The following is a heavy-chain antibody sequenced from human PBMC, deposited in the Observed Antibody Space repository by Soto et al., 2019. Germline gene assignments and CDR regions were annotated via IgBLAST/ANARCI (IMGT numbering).Heavy chain of an antibody. CDR3: ASDYDFWSGYPEPYYYYYGMDI. V-gene: IGHV1-69*01. J-gene: IGHJ6*02. Sequence: QVQLVQSGAEVKKPGSSVKVSCKASGGTFSSYAISWVRQAPGQGLEWMGGIIPIFGTANYAQKFQGRGTITADESTSTAYMELSSLRSEDTAVYYCASDYDFWSGYPEPYYYYYGMDIWGQGTTVTVSS. D-gene: IGHD3-3*01. CDR1: GGTFSSYA. CDR2: IIPIFGTA.